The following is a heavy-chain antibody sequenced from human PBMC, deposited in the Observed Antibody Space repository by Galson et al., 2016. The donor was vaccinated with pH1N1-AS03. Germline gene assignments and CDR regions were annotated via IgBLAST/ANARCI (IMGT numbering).Heavy chain of an antibody. CDR1: GYIFTGFY. D-gene: IGHD2-2*01. CDR2: INTDSGVT. J-gene: IGHJ6*02. V-gene: IGHV1-2*04. CDR3: ARDPRGPCTSATCPTTYYFGMDG. Sequence: SGYIFTGFYVHWARQAPGQGLEWMGWINTDSGVTNYAQKFEAWVTMTRDTSVSTAYMELYGLKSDDTAVYYCARDPRGPCTSATCPTTYYFGMDGWGQGTTVIVSS.